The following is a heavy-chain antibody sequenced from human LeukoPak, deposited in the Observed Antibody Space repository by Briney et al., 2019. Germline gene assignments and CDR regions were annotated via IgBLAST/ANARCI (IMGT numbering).Heavy chain of an antibody. CDR2: ISAYNGNT. J-gene: IGHJ4*02. V-gene: IGHV1-18*01. Sequence: ASVKVSCKASVYTFTSYGISCVRQAPGQGRECMGWISAYNGNTNYAQKLQGRVTMTTDTSTTTAYMELRSRSSADTAVYYCARPLVRAVAAKRGYYIDYWGQGTLVTVSS. D-gene: IGHD6-19*01. CDR3: ARPLVRAVAAKRGYYIDY. CDR1: VYTFTSYG.